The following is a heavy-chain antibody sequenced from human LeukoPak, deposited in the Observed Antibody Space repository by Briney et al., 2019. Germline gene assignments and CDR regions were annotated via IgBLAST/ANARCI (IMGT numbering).Heavy chain of an antibody. V-gene: IGHV4-34*01. CDR1: GGSFSGYY. CDR3: ARGPTAWWLLASFDY. D-gene: IGHD5-12*01. Sequence: SETLSLTCAVYGGSFSGYYWSWIRQPPGKGLEWIGEINHSGSTNYNPSLKSRVTISVDTSKNQFSLKLSSVTAADTAVYYCARGPTAWWLLASFDYWGQRTLVTVSS. J-gene: IGHJ4*02. CDR2: INHSGST.